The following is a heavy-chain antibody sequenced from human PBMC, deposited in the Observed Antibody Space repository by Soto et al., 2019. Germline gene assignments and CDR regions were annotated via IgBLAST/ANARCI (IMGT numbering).Heavy chain of an antibody. CDR2: ISSSSSTI. J-gene: IGHJ5*02. V-gene: IGHV3-48*01. CDR1: GFTFSSYS. CDR3: ARDRYGDYAWFDP. D-gene: IGHD4-17*01. Sequence: EVQLVESGGGLVQPGGSLRLSCAASGFTFSSYSMNWVRQAPGKGLEWVSYISSSSSTIYYADSVKGRFTISRDNAKNSLYLQMNSLRAEDTAVYYCARDRYGDYAWFDPWGQGTLVTVSS.